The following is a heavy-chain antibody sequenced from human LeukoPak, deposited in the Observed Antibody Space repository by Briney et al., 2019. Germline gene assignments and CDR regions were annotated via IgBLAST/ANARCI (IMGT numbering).Heavy chain of an antibody. CDR1: GFTFSSYS. Sequence: GGSLRLSCAASGFTFSSYSMNWVRQAPGKGLEWVSSISSSSSYIYYADSVKGRFTISRDNAKKSLYLQMNSLRAEDTAVHYCARGRDYYDSSGLDYWGQGTLVTVSS. D-gene: IGHD3-22*01. CDR3: ARGRDYYDSSGLDY. J-gene: IGHJ4*02. V-gene: IGHV3-21*01. CDR2: ISSSSSYI.